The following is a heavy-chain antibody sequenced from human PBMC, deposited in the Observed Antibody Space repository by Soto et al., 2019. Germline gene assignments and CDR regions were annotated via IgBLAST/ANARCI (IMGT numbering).Heavy chain of an antibody. J-gene: IGHJ6*02. V-gene: IGHV3-15*07. CDR2: IKSKTDGGTT. CDR1: GFTFSNAW. D-gene: IGHD3-3*01. CDR3: TLFWSGYDYYYYGMDV. Sequence: EVQLVESGGGLVKPGGSLRLSCAASGFTFSNAWMYWVRQAPGKGLEWVGRIKSKTDGGTTDYAAPVKGRFTISRDDSKNTLYLQMNSLKTEDTAVYYCTLFWSGYDYYYYGMDVWGQGTTVTVSS.